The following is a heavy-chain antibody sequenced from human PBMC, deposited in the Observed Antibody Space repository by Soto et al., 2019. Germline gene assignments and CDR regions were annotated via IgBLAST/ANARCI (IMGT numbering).Heavy chain of an antibody. Sequence: QVQLQESGPGLVKPSETLSLTCTVSGGSISSYYWSWIRQPPGKGLEWIGYIYYSGSTNYNPSLKSPVTISGDPSKDQFSLKLSSVTAADTAVYYWAREEFGDSSGYYYYWGQGTLVTVSS. J-gene: IGHJ4*02. CDR2: IYYSGST. D-gene: IGHD3-22*01. V-gene: IGHV4-59*01. CDR3: AREEFGDSSGYYYY. CDR1: GGSISSYY.